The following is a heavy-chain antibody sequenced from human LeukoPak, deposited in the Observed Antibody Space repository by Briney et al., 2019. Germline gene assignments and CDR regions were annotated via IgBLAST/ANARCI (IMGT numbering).Heavy chain of an antibody. V-gene: IGHV1-18*01. D-gene: IGHD3-9*01. CDR1: GYTFTSYG. Sequence: ASVKVSCKASGYTFTSYGISWVRQAPGQGLEWMGWISAYNGNTNYAQKPQGRVTMTTDTSTSTAYMELRSLRSDDTAVYYCARDYDILTGYPPYYYYMDVWGKGTTVTVSS. CDR2: ISAYNGNT. CDR3: ARDYDILTGYPPYYYYMDV. J-gene: IGHJ6*03.